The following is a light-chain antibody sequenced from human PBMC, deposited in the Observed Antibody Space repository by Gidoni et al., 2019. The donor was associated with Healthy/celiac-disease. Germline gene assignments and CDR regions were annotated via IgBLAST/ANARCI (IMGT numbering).Light chain of an antibody. CDR2: DAS. Sequence: EIALTQSPATLSLSPGQRPTLSCRASQCVSSYLAWYHQKPGQAPRLLIYDASNRATGIPPRFSGSGSGTDFTLTISSLEHEDFAVYYYQQRSNWPLTFGGGTKVEIK. CDR3: QQRSNWPLT. V-gene: IGKV3-11*01. CDR1: QCVSSY. J-gene: IGKJ4*01.